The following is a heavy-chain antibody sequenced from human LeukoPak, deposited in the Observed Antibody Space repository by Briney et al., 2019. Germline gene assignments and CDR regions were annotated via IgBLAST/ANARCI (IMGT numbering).Heavy chain of an antibody. CDR2: ISSSSSYI. V-gene: IGHV3-21*01. J-gene: IGHJ4*02. Sequence: GGSLRLSCAASGFTFSSYSMNWVRQAPGKGLEWVSSISSSSSYIYYADSVKGRFTISRDNAKNSLYLQMNSLRAEDTAVYYCARDHLQYYDFWSGNFDYWGQGTLVTVSS. CDR1: GFTFSSYS. CDR3: ARDHLQYYDFWSGNFDY. D-gene: IGHD3-3*01.